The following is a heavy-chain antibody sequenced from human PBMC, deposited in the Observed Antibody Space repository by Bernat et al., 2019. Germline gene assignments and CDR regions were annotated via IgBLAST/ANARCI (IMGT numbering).Heavy chain of an antibody. J-gene: IGHJ4*02. D-gene: IGHD6-13*01. CDR2: ISSSGSII. CDR3: ARDRSGYSSSWEVY. V-gene: IGHV3-48*03. Sequence: EVQLVESGGGLVQPGGSLRLSCAASGFTFSSYEMNWVRQAPGKGLEWVSYISSSGSIIYYADSVKGRFTISRDNAKNSLYLKMNSLRAEDTAVYYCARDRSGYSSSWEVYWGQGTLVTVSS. CDR1: GFTFSSYE.